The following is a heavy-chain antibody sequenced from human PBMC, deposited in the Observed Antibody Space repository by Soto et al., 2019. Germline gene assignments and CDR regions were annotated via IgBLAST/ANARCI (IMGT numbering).Heavy chain of an antibody. CDR1: GFTFSSYG. V-gene: IGHV3-33*01. J-gene: IGHJ4*02. CDR3: ARASMVRGVIIIGMDY. D-gene: IGHD3-10*01. CDR2: IWYDGSNK. Sequence: GGSLRLSCAASGFTFSSYGMHWVRQAPGKGLEWVAVIWYDGSNKYYADSVKGRFTISRDNSKNTLYLQMNSLRAEDTAVYYCARASMVRGVIIIGMDYWGQGTLVTVSS.